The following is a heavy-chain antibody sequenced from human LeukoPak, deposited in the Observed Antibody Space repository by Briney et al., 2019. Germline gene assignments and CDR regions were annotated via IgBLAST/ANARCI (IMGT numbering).Heavy chain of an antibody. J-gene: IGHJ6*02. CDR2: IYYSGST. CDR3: ARDWAEGLLWFGEGNGMDV. D-gene: IGHD3-10*01. V-gene: IGHV4-59*01. Sequence: SETLSLTCTVSGGSISSYYWSWIRQPPGKGLEWIGYIYYSGSTNYNPSLKSRVTISVDTSKNQFSLKLSSVTAADTAVYYCARDWAEGLLWFGEGNGMDVWGQGTTVTVSS. CDR1: GGSISSYY.